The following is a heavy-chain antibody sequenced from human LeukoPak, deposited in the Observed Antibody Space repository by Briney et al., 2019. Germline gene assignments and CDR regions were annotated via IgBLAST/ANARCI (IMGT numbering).Heavy chain of an antibody. D-gene: IGHD5-18*01. CDR1: GGTFSSYA. Sequence: SVKVSCKASGGTFSSYAISWVRQAPGQGLEWMGGIIPIFGTANYAQKFQGRVTITADESTSTAYMELSSLRSEDTAVYYRARSWDTAMVSYFDYWGQGTLVTVSS. V-gene: IGHV1-69*13. J-gene: IGHJ4*02. CDR3: ARSWDTAMVSYFDY. CDR2: IIPIFGTA.